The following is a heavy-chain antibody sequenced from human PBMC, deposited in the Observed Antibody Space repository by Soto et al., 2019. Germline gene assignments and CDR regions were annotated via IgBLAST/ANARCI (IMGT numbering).Heavy chain of an antibody. CDR1: GFTFSSYA. Sequence: EVQLLESGGGLVQPGGSLRLSCAASGFTFSSYAMRWVRQAPVKGLEWVSAISGSGGSTYYPDSVKGRFTISRDNSKNTLYLQMNRLRAEDTAVYYCARRGSGSYYDYWGQGTLVTVSS. CDR3: ARRGSGSYYDY. D-gene: IGHD1-26*01. CDR2: ISGSGGST. V-gene: IGHV3-23*01. J-gene: IGHJ4*02.